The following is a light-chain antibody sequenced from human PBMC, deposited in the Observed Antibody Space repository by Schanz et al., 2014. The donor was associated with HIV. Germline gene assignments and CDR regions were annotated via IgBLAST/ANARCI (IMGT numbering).Light chain of an antibody. CDR3: QYFGNSGGT. Sequence: ETVLTQSPGSLSLSPGERATLSCRASQSISNTYLAWYQQKPGQAPRLLMYDASNRATGIPARFSGSGSGTDFTLTISRLEPEDFAVYFCQYFGNSGGTFGGGTKVEIK. J-gene: IGKJ4*01. CDR2: DAS. CDR1: QSISNTY. V-gene: IGKV3-20*01.